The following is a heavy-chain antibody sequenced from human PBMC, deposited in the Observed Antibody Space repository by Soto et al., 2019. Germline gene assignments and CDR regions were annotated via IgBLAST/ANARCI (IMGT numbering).Heavy chain of an antibody. D-gene: IGHD2-21*02. J-gene: IGHJ5*02. V-gene: IGHV1-69*12. CDR2: IIPIFGTA. CDR1: GGTFSSYA. Sequence: QVQLVQSGAEVKKPGSSVKVSCKASGGTFSSYAISWVRQAPGQGLEWMGGIIPIFGTANYAQKFQGRVTITADESTSTAYMELSSLRSEDTAVYYCTYCGGDRYSGPILASNWFDPWGQGTLVTVSS. CDR3: TYCGGDRYSGPILASNWFDP.